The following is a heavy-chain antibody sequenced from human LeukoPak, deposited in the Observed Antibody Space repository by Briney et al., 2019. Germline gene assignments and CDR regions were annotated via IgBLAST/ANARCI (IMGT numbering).Heavy chain of an antibody. D-gene: IGHD3-16*01. V-gene: IGHV3-66*01. Sequence: GGSLRLSCAASEFSVGSNYMTWVRQAPGKGLEWVSLIYSGGSTYYADSVKGRFTISRDNSKNTLYLQMGSLRAEDMAVYYCARESLGLLDRWGQGTLVTVSS. J-gene: IGHJ5*02. CDR3: ARESLGLLDR. CDR2: IYSGGST. CDR1: EFSVGSNY.